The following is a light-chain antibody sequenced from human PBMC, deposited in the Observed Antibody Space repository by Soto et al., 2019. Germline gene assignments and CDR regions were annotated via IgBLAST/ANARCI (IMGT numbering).Light chain of an antibody. CDR2: GAS. Sequence: EIVLTQSPGTLSLSSGERATLSCRASQSVRSNYLAWYQQKLGQAPRLLIYGASSRATGIPDRFGGSGSGTDFTLTISRLEPDDFAVYYCQQYASSPLTFGGGTKVEIK. CDR3: QQYASSPLT. CDR1: QSVRSNY. V-gene: IGKV3-20*01. J-gene: IGKJ4*01.